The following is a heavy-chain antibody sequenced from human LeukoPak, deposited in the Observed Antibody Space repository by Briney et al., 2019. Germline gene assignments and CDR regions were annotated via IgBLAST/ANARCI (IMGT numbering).Heavy chain of an antibody. V-gene: IGHV3-23*01. J-gene: IGHJ4*02. CDR1: GFSFRENA. Sequence: SGGSLRLSCTASGFSFRENAMSWVRQAPGKGLEWVAAISGSGGSTYYADSVKGLFTISRDNSKNTLHLQMNTLRAEDTAAYYCAKFPRRPGGSSTSYFDYWGQGTLVTVSS. D-gene: IGHD1-26*01. CDR3: AKFPRRPGGSSTSYFDY. CDR2: ISGSGGST.